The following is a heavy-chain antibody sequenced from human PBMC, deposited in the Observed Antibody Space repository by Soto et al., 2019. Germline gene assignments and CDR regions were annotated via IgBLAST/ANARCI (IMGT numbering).Heavy chain of an antibody. CDR1: GGSISSGDSY. Sequence: SETLSLTCTVSGGSISSGDSYWSWIRQSPGKGLEWIGYIFYSGSTYYNPSLGSRFTISVDTSKNQFSLKLNSVTAAVTAVYYCAREGAASYSYYYGPDVWGQGTTVTVPS. J-gene: IGHJ6*02. CDR3: AREGAASYSYYYGPDV. CDR2: IFYSGST. D-gene: IGHD3-16*01. V-gene: IGHV4-30-4*01.